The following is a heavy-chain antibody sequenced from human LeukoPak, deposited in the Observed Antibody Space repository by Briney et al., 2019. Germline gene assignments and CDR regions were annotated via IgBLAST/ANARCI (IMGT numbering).Heavy chain of an antibody. V-gene: IGHV3-53*01. CDR1: GFTVNNNY. CDR3: ARAFTFYYGSGTYPIFGY. CDR2: IFSDGNT. D-gene: IGHD3-10*01. J-gene: IGHJ4*02. Sequence: GGSLRLSCAASGFTVNNNYMTWVRQTPGKGLEWVSLIFSDGNTYYADSVRGRFTISRDDSKNTLYLQMNSLRAEDTALYFCARAFTFYYGSGTYPIFGYWGQGTLVTVSS.